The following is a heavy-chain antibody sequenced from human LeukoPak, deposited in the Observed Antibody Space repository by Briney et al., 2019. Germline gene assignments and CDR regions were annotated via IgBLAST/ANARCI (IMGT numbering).Heavy chain of an antibody. V-gene: IGHV4-61*02. J-gene: IGHJ5*02. CDR3: ARHRGRGTYCSSTSCYPRWFDP. Sequence: PSETLSLTCTVSGGSISSGSYYWSWIRQPAGKGLEWIGRIYTSGSTNYNPSLKSRVTISVDTSKNQFSLKLSSVTAADTAVYYCARHRGRGTYCSSTSCYPRWFDPWGQGTLVTVSS. CDR1: GGSISSGSYY. CDR2: IYTSGST. D-gene: IGHD2-2*01.